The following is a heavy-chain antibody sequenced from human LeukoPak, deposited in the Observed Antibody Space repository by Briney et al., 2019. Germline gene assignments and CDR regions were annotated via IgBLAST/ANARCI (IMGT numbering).Heavy chain of an antibody. Sequence: GGSLRLSCAASGFTFSSYSMNWVRQAPGKGLEWVSGISSNGATTYYADSVKGRFTISRDNSKNTLYLQMHSLRVDDTAVYYCAKGPTPYVGASADWGQGTLVTVSS. CDR2: ISSNGATT. CDR1: GFTFSSYS. CDR3: AKGPTPYVGASAD. D-gene: IGHD1-26*01. J-gene: IGHJ4*02. V-gene: IGHV3-23*01.